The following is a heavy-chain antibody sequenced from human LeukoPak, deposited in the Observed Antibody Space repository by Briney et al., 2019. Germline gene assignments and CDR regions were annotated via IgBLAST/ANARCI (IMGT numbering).Heavy chain of an antibody. CDR1: GGSISSSSYY. CDR2: IYYSGST. V-gene: IGHV4-39*07. CDR3: ARDTPIDFGTGIPSYAFDI. Sequence: SETLSLTCTVSGGSISSSSYYWGWIRQPPGKGLEWIGSIYYSGSTYYNPSLKSRVTISVDTSKNQFSLKLSSVTAADTAVYYCARDTPIDFGTGIPSYAFDIWGQGTMVTVSS. D-gene: IGHD3/OR15-3a*01. J-gene: IGHJ3*02.